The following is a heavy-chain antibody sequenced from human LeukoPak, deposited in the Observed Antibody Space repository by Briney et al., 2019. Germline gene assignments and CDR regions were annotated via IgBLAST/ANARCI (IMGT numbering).Heavy chain of an antibody. CDR3: ASENRGSYDY. Sequence: SETLSLTCTVSGGSISSYYWSWIRQPPGKGLEWIGYIYYSGSTNYNPSLKSRVTMSVDTSKNQFSLKLSSVTAADTAVYYCASENRGSYDYWGQGTLVTVSS. J-gene: IGHJ4*02. V-gene: IGHV4-59*01. CDR2: IYYSGST. D-gene: IGHD1-14*01. CDR1: GGSISSYY.